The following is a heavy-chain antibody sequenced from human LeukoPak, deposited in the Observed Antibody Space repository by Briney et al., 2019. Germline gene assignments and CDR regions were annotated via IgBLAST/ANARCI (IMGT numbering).Heavy chain of an antibody. CDR2: IYYSGST. D-gene: IGHD4-23*01. Sequence: SETLSLTCTVSGGSISSYYWSWIRQPPGKGLEWIGYIYYSGSTNYNPSLKSRVTISVDTSKNQFSLKLSSVTAADTAVYYCARVVTPVNYYYYYGMGVWGQGTTVTVSS. CDR1: GGSISSYY. J-gene: IGHJ6*02. V-gene: IGHV4-59*01. CDR3: ARVVTPVNYYYYYGMGV.